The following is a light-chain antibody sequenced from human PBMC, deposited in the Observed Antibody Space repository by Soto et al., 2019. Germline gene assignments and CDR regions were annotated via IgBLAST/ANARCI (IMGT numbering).Light chain of an antibody. CDR2: QAS. CDR3: QQYNSYRT. V-gene: IGKV1-5*03. J-gene: IGKJ1*01. Sequence: DIQMTQSPSTLSASVGDRVTITCRASQSVSTSLAWYQQKPGIAPKLLIYQASSLENGVPSRFSGSGSGTEFTHTISSLQPDDFATYYCQQYNSYRTFGQGTKVEI. CDR1: QSVSTS.